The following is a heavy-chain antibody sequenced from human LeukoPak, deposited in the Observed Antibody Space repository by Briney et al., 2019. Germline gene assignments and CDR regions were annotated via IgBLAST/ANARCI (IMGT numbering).Heavy chain of an antibody. Sequence: PSETLSLTCTVSGGSISSYYWSWIRQPPEKGLEWIGYIYYSGSTNYNPSLKSRVTMSVDTSKNQFSLKLSSVTAADTAVYYCARAGLGDAFDIWGQGTMVTVSS. D-gene: IGHD6-19*01. CDR1: GGSISSYY. V-gene: IGHV4-59*01. CDR2: IYYSGST. CDR3: ARAGLGDAFDI. J-gene: IGHJ3*02.